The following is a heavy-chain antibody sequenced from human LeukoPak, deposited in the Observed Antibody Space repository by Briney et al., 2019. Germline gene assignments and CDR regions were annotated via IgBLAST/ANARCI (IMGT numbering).Heavy chain of an antibody. D-gene: IGHD6-19*01. CDR3: AREVGAVAGNMDV. CDR2: IYYSGST. J-gene: IGHJ6*02. CDR1: GGSISSYY. V-gene: IGHV4-59*01. Sequence: PSETLSLTCTVSGGSISSYYWSWIRQPPGKGLEWIGYIYYSGSTNYNPSLKSRVTISVDTSKNQFSLKLSSVTAADTAVYYCAREVGAVAGNMDVWGQGTTVTVSS.